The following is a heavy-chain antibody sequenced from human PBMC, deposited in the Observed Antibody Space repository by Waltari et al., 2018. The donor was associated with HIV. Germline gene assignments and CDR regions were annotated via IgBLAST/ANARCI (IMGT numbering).Heavy chain of an antibody. V-gene: IGHV3-33*06. CDR2: RGDDGQNK. CDR1: GFTFSSND. D-gene: IGHD6-19*01. CDR3: AKIGQVVLAGTTLSEGWFDP. J-gene: IGHJ5*02. Sequence: QMQLVESGGGVVQPGRSLRLSCAASGFTFSSNDMHWVRQAPGKGLEWVAVRGDDGQNKYYSDSVKGRFTVSRDNSKNTLYLQMNSLRAEDTAVYYCAKIGQVVLAGTTLSEGWFDPWGQGTLVTVSS.